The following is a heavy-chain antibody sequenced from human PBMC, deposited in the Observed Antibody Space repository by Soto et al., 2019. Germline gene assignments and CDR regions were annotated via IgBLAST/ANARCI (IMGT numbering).Heavy chain of an antibody. CDR3: ARTPLDQNTGDYYFDY. V-gene: IGHV3-33*01. CDR1: GFTFSSYG. CDR2: IWYDGSNK. J-gene: IGHJ4*02. Sequence: PGGSLRLSCAASGFTFSSYGMHWVRQAPGKGLEWVAVIWYDGSNKYYADSVKGRFTISRDNSKNTLYLQMNSLRAEDTAVYYCARTPLDQNTGDYYFDYWGQGTLVTVSS. D-gene: IGHD3-10*01.